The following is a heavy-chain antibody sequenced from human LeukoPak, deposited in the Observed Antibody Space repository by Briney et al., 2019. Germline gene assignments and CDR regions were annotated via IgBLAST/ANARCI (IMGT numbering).Heavy chain of an antibody. J-gene: IGHJ5*02. V-gene: IGHV4-34*01. CDR3: ARGGVERYCSGGSCYGWFDP. CDR1: GGSFSGYY. CDR2: INHSGST. D-gene: IGHD2-15*01. Sequence: SETLSLTCAVYGGSFSGYYWSWIRQPPGKGLEWIGEINHSGSTNYNPSPKSRVTISVDTSKNQFSLNLNSVTATDTAVYYCARGGVERYCSGGSCYGWFDPWGQGTLVTVSS.